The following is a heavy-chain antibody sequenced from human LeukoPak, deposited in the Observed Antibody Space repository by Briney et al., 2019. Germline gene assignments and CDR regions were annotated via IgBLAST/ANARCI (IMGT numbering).Heavy chain of an antibody. J-gene: IGHJ3*02. V-gene: IGHV5-51*01. D-gene: IGHD1-26*01. CDR2: IYPGDSDT. CDR3: ARRGGIVGVAHAFDI. Sequence: GESLKISCKGSGYSFTSYWIGWVRQMPGKGLEWMGIIYPGDSDTRYSPSFQGQVTISADKSISTAYLQWSSLKASDTAMYYCARRGGIVGVAHAFDIWGQGTMVTVSS. CDR1: GYSFTSYW.